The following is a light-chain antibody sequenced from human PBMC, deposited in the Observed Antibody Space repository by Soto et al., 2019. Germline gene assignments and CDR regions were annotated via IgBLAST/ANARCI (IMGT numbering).Light chain of an antibody. CDR2: GAS. CDR3: QQYNDWPRT. CDR1: QSVSSI. Sequence: EIVMTQSPATLSVSPGERVTLSCRASQSVSSILAWYQQKPGQAPRLLIYGASTRATGIPARFSGSGSGTEFTLTISSLQSEDFAFYYCQQYNDWPRTFGQRTKVELK. V-gene: IGKV3-15*01. J-gene: IGKJ1*01.